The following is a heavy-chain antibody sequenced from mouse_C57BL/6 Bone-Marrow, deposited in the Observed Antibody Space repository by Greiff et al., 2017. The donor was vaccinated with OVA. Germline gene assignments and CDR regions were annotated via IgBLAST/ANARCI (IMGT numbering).Heavy chain of an antibody. J-gene: IGHJ3*01. CDR2: IDPANGNT. CDR1: GFNIKTTY. CDR3: AREECAY. Sequence: EVQLQQSVAELVRPGASVKLSCTASGFNIKTTYMHWVKQRPEQGLAWIGRIDPANGNTKYAPTFQGKATITADTSSNTAYLQLSSLTSEDTAIYYGAREECAYWGQGTLVTVSA. V-gene: IGHV14-3*01.